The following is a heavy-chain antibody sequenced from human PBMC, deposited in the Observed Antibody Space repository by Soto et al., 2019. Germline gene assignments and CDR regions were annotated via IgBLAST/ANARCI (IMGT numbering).Heavy chain of an antibody. V-gene: IGHV3-49*04. Sequence: EVQLVESGGGLVQPGRSLRLSCTASGFTFGDYAMSWVRQAPGKGLEWVGFIRSKAYGGTTEYAASVKGRFTISRDDSKSIAYLQMNSLKTEDTAVYYCTRDLGQPDYWGQGTLVTVSS. CDR2: IRSKAYGGTT. D-gene: IGHD7-27*01. J-gene: IGHJ4*02. CDR3: TRDLGQPDY. CDR1: GFTFGDYA.